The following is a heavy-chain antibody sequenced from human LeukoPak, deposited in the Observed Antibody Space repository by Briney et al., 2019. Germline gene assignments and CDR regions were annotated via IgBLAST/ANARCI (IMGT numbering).Heavy chain of an antibody. D-gene: IGHD2-2*01. CDR2: ISGSGGST. CDR1: GSTFSSYA. Sequence: GGSLRLSCAASGSTFSSYAMSWVRQAPGKGLEWVSAISGSGGSTYYADSVKGRFTISRDNSKNTLYLQMNSLRAEDTAVYYCAKGIRRVVPAAYEWASDYYYYYMDVWGKGTTVTVSS. J-gene: IGHJ6*03. CDR3: AKGIRRVVPAAYEWASDYYYYYMDV. V-gene: IGHV3-23*01.